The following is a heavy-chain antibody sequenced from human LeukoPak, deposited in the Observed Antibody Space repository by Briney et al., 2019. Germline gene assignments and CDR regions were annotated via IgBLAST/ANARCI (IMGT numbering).Heavy chain of an antibody. CDR3: ARGVFGVVTARRYFDY. J-gene: IGHJ4*02. Sequence: ASVKVSCKASGYTFTGYYMHWVRQAPGQGLEWMGRINPNSGGTNYAQKFQGRVTMTRDTSISTAYMELSRLRSDDTAVYYCARGVFGVVTARRYFDYWGQGTLVTVSS. CDR1: GYTFTGYY. V-gene: IGHV1-2*06. D-gene: IGHD3-3*01. CDR2: INPNSGGT.